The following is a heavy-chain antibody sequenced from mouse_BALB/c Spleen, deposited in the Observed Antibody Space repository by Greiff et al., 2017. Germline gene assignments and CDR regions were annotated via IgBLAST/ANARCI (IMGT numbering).Heavy chain of an antibody. J-gene: IGHJ1*01. V-gene: IGHV1-87*01. Sequence: VQLQESGAELARPGASVKLSCKASGYTFTSYWMPWVKQRPGQGLEWIGAIYPGDGDTRYTQKFKGKATLTADKSSSTAYMQLSSLASEDSAVYYCARFDGRGGLWYFDVWGAGTTVTVSS. CDR3: ARFDGRGGLWYFDV. CDR1: GYTFTSYW. CDR2: IYPGDGDT. D-gene: IGHD1-1*01.